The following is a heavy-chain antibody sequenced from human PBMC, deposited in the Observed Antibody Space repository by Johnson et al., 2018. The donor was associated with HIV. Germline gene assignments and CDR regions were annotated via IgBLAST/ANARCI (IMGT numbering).Heavy chain of an antibody. J-gene: IGHJ3*02. CDR2: IRYDGSNK. CDR1: GFTFSSYG. V-gene: IGHV3-30*02. CDR3: AKLLGIYTCQDAFEI. D-gene: IGHD5-12*01. Sequence: QVQLVESGGGVVQPGGSLRLSCAASGFTFSSYGMHWVRQAPGKGLAWVAFIRYDGSNKYYADSVKGRFTISRDNSKNTLYLQMNSLRAEDTAVYYCAKLLGIYTCQDAFEIWGQGTMVTVSS.